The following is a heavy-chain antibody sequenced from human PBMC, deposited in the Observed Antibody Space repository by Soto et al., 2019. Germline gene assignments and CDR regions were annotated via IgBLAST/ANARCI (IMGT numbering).Heavy chain of an antibody. J-gene: IGHJ6*02. Sequence: SVKVSCKASGGTFSSYAISWARQAPGQGLEWMGGIIPIFGTANYAQKFQGRVTITADESTSTAYMELSSLRSEDTAVYYCAREKDGSSNNYYYYGMDVWGQGTTVTVSS. CDR1: GGTFSSYA. CDR3: AREKDGSSNNYYYYGMDV. CDR2: IIPIFGTA. V-gene: IGHV1-69*13. D-gene: IGHD6-6*01.